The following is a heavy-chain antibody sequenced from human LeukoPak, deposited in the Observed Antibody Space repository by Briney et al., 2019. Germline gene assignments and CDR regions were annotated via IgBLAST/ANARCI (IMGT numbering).Heavy chain of an antibody. V-gene: IGHV4-4*07. D-gene: IGHD2-15*01. J-gene: IGHJ5*02. Sequence: GRIYTSGSTNYNPSLKSRVTMSVDTSKNQFSLKLSSVTAADTAVYYCASGGSTRAASRFDPWGQGTLVTVSS. CDR2: IYTSGST. CDR3: ASGGSTRAASRFDP.